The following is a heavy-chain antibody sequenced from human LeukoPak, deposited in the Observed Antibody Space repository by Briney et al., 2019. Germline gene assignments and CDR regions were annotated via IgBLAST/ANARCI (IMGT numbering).Heavy chain of an antibody. CDR3: AKDLDGSGMYGGTDS. J-gene: IGHJ4*02. V-gene: IGHV3-23*01. CDR2: ITASARTT. D-gene: IGHD6-19*01. Sequence: QSGGSLRLSCAASGFNFRDYGMNWVRQAPGKGLEWVSGITASARTTYYADSVKGRFTIYSDNSKNTLSLQMSSLRAEDTAVYYCAKDLDGSGMYGGTDSWGQGTPVTVSS. CDR1: GFNFRDYG.